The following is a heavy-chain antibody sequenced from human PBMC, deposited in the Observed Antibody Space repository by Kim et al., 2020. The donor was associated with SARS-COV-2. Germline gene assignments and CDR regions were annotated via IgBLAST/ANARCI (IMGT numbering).Heavy chain of an antibody. V-gene: IGHV3-48*03. CDR3: ARSGTVTTSYAFDI. J-gene: IGHJ3*02. Sequence: ADPVRGRFTISRDNAKNSLYLQMNRLRAEDTAVYYCARSGTVTTSYAFDIWGQGTMVTVSS. D-gene: IGHD4-17*01.